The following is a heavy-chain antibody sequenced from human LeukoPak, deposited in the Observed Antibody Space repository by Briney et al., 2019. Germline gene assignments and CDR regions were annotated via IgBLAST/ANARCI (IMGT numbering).Heavy chain of an antibody. CDR1: GGSISSYY. V-gene: IGHV4-59*01. D-gene: IGHD5-12*01. J-gene: IGHJ4*02. Sequence: SETLSLTCTVSGGSISSYYWSWIRQPPGKGLEWIGHIYYSGNTNYNPSLKSRVTISVDTSKNQFSLKLNSVTAADTAVYYCARWAGYSDFLTPTYYYFDYWGQGTLVTVSS. CDR3: ARWAGYSDFLTPTYYYFDY. CDR2: IYYSGNT.